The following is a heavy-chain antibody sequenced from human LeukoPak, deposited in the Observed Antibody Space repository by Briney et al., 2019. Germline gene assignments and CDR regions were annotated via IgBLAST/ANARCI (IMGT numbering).Heavy chain of an antibody. CDR1: SGSISSGSYY. CDR2: FYSIGST. D-gene: IGHD5-12*01. CDR3: VYRVATGSMVV. Sequence: SETLSLTCAVSSGSISSGSYYWSWIRQPAGTGLEWIGRFYSIGSTSYRPALKSRVTISGDAVKDQVSLGRTSVTAAVTGVCCCVYRVATGSMVVWRRGTAVSVSS. V-gene: IGHV4-61*02. J-gene: IGHJ6*02.